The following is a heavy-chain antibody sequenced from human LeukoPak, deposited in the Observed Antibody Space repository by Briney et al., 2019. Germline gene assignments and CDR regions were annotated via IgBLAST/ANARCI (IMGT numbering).Heavy chain of an antibody. J-gene: IGHJ4*02. Sequence: GGSLRLSCATSGFTISPYSMSWVRQAPGKGLECVASIKQDGSEKEYVDSVKGRFTISRDNAKNSLYLQMISLKAEDTAVYYCARWRGAQSEFEYWGQGTLVTVSS. D-gene: IGHD3-3*01. CDR3: ARWRGAQSEFEY. V-gene: IGHV3-7*01. CDR2: IKQDGSEK. CDR1: GFTISPYS.